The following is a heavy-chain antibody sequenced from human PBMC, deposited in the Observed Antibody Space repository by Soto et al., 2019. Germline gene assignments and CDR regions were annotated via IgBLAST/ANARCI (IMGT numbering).Heavy chain of an antibody. Sequence: GGSLRLSCAASGFTFSSYSMNWVRQAPGKGLEWVSSISSSSSYIYYADSVKGRFTISRDNAKNSLYLQMNSLRAEDTAVHYCARESVRGYDFWSGYYANYGMDVWGQGTTVTVSS. V-gene: IGHV3-21*01. J-gene: IGHJ6*02. CDR1: GFTFSSYS. CDR3: ARESVRGYDFWSGYYANYGMDV. CDR2: ISSSSSYI. D-gene: IGHD3-3*01.